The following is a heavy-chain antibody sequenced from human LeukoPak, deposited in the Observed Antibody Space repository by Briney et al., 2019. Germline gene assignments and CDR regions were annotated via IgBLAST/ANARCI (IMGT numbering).Heavy chain of an antibody. Sequence: KPGGSLRLSCAASGFTFSDYYMSWIRQAPGKGLEWVSYISSSGSTIYYADSVKGRFTISRDNAKNSLYLQMNSLRAEDTALYYCAKDIYGDYVGSDAFDIWGQGTMVTVSS. CDR3: AKDIYGDYVGSDAFDI. CDR2: ISSSGSTI. V-gene: IGHV3-11*01. J-gene: IGHJ3*02. D-gene: IGHD4-17*01. CDR1: GFTFSDYY.